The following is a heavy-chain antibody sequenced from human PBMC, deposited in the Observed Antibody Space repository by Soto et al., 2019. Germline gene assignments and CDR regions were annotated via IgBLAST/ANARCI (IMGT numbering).Heavy chain of an antibody. Sequence: GGSLRLSCAASGFTFSSYSMNWVRQEPGKGLEWVSYISSSSSTIYYADSVKGRFTISRDNAKNSLYLQMNSLRAEDTAVYYCARDDFWSGYYTGDYMDVWGKGTTVTVSS. V-gene: IGHV3-48*01. CDR3: ARDDFWSGYYTGDYMDV. D-gene: IGHD3-3*01. CDR1: GFTFSSYS. J-gene: IGHJ6*03. CDR2: ISSSSSTI.